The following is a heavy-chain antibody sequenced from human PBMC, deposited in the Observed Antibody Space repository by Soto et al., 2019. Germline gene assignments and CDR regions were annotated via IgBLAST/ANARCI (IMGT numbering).Heavy chain of an antibody. V-gene: IGHV3-7*01. CDR1: GLTFSNRW. CDR3: ATDLNWENF. Sequence: GGSLRLSCAVSGLTFSNRWMTWVRQASGKGLGFLATISPDGTEKYYVDSVKGRFTISRDNAENSLYLQMNSLRAEDTAVYSCATDLNWENFWGQGTLVTVSS. J-gene: IGHJ4*02. D-gene: IGHD1-26*01. CDR2: ISPDGTEK.